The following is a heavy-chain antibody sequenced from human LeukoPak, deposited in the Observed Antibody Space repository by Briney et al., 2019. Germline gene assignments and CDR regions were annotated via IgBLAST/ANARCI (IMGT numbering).Heavy chain of an antibody. Sequence: PGGSLRLSRAASGFAFSGYAMYWVRQAPGKGLEWVAVISYDGSNKYYADSVKGRFTISRDNSKNTLYLQMNSLRTEDTAVYYCARGAPPDYWGQGALVTVSS. V-gene: IGHV3-30-3*01. CDR2: ISYDGSNK. CDR1: GFAFSGYA. CDR3: ARGAPPDY. J-gene: IGHJ4*02.